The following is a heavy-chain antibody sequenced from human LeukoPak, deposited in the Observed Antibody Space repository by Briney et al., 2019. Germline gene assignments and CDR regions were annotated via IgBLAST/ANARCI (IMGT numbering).Heavy chain of an antibody. J-gene: IGHJ4*02. CDR1: GGSISSYY. D-gene: IGHD4-23*01. V-gene: IGHV4-4*07. CDR3: ARDTYGGNSPYFDY. Sequence: SETLSLTCTDSGGSISSYYWSWIRQPAGKGLEWIGRIYTSGSTNYNPSLKSRVTMSVDTSKNQFSLKLSSVTAADTAVYYCARDTYGGNSPYFDYWGQGTLVTVSS. CDR2: IYTSGST.